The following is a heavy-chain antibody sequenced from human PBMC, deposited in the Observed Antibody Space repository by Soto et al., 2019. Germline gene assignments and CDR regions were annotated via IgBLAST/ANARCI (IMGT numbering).Heavy chain of an antibody. D-gene: IGHD6-13*01. CDR1: GGSFSGYY. J-gene: IGHJ5*02. CDR2: INHSGST. CDR3: ARGSSAWYSSSGNWFDP. V-gene: IGHV4-34*01. Sequence: SETLSLTCAVYGGSFSGYYWSWIRQPPGKGLEWIGEINHSGSTNYNPSLKSRVTISVDTSKNQFSLKLSSVTAADTAVYYCARGSSAWYSSSGNWFDPWGQGTLVTVSS.